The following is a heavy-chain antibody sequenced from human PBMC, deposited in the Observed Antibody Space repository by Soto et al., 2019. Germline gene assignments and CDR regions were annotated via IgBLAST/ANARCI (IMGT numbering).Heavy chain of an antibody. V-gene: IGHV3-30*18. CDR1: GFTFRTYG. CDR2: ISDDGSQK. CDR3: AKEAPGGWHFFDT. D-gene: IGHD6-19*01. Sequence: GGSLRLSCAASGFTFRTYGMHWVRQAPGKGLEWVAFISDDGSQKYYGDSVKGRFTISRDNSKNTLSLRMISLRTEDTSVYYCAKEAPGGWHFFDTWGQGTLVTVYS. J-gene: IGHJ4*02.